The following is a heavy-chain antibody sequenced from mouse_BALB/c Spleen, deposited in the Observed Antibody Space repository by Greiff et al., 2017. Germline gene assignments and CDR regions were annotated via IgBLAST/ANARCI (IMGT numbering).Heavy chain of an antibody. CDR1: GYTFTSYV. CDR2: INPYNDGT. J-gene: IGHJ2*01. D-gene: IGHD2-3*01. Sequence: VQLQQPGAELVKPGASVKMSCKASGYTFTSYVMHWVKQKPGQGLEWIGYINPYNDGTKYNEKFKGKATLTSDKSSSTAYMELSSLTSEDSAVYYCARSAPDGYYGYWGQGTTLTVSS. V-gene: IGHV1-14*01. CDR3: ARSAPDGYYGY.